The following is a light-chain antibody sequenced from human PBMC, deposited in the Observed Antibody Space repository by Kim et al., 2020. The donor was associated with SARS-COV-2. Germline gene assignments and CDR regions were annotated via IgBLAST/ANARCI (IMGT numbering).Light chain of an antibody. Sequence: ETVLTQSPGTLSLSPGERATLSCRASQSVSSSYLAWYQQKPGQAPRLLIYGASSRATGIPDRFSGSGSGTDFTLTISRLEPEDFAVYYCQQYRFGYTFGQGTKLEIK. CDR1: QSVSSSY. V-gene: IGKV3-20*01. J-gene: IGKJ2*01. CDR2: GAS. CDR3: QQYRFGYT.